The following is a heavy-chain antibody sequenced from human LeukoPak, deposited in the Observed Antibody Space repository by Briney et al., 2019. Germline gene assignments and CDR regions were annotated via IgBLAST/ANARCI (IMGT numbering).Heavy chain of an antibody. V-gene: IGHV4-34*01. Sequence: SETLSLTCTVSGGSISSYYWSWIRQPPGKGLEWIGEINHSGSTNYNPSLKSRVTISVDTSKNQFSLKLSSVTAADTAVYYCARGFTETPYYFDYWGQGTLVTVSS. CDR2: INHSGST. D-gene: IGHD2-8*02. CDR1: GGSISSYY. J-gene: IGHJ4*02. CDR3: ARGFTETPYYFDY.